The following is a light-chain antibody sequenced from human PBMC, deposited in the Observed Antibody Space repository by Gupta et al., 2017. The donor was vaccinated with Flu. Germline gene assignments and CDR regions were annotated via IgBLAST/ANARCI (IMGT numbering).Light chain of an antibody. CDR3: QQYNNWPPVS. CDR1: QSVRSN. J-gene: IGKJ4*01. CDR2: GAS. V-gene: IGKV3-15*01. Sequence: ATLAVSPGERATLSCRASQSVRSNLAWYKQKPGQAPRLLIYGASTRDTGIPARFSGSGYGKEFTLTISSRQSEDFAVYYCQQYNNWPPVSFGGGTKVEIK.